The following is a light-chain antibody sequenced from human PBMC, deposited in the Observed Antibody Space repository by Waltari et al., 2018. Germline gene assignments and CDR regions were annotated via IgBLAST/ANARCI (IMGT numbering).Light chain of an antibody. CDR2: EVS. CDR3: SSYTSSSTRV. J-gene: IGLJ1*01. V-gene: IGLV2-14*01. Sequence: QSALTQPASVSGSPGQSITISCTGTSSDVGGYNYVSWYQQHPGKAPKLMIYEVSKRPSVVANRFSGSKSGNPASLTISGLQAEDEADYYCSSYTSSSTRVFGTGTKVTVL. CDR1: SSDVGGYNY.